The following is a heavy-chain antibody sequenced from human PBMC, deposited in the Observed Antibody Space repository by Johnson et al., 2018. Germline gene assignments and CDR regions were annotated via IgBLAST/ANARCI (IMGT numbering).Heavy chain of an antibody. J-gene: IGHJ6*02. CDR3: ARDLTQRDQNMTPDYGMDV. CDR1: GYTFTSYD. CDR2: MNPNSGNT. V-gene: IGHV1-8*01. Sequence: QVQLVESGAEVKKPGASVKVSCKASGYTFTSYDINWVRQATGQGLEWMGWMNPNSGNTGYAQKFQGRVPMTRNTSIITAYMELSSLRSEDTAVYYCARDLTQRDQNMTPDYGMDVWGQGTTVTVSS. D-gene: IGHD6-25*01.